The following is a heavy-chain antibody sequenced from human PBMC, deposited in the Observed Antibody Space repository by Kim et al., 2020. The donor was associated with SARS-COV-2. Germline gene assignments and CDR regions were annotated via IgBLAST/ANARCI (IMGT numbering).Heavy chain of an antibody. Sequence: ASVKVSCKASGYTFTSYVIHWVRQAPGQRLEWMGWINAGNGNTGYSQKFQGRVTFTRDTSASTAYMELSSLRSEDTAVYYCARGENNSLDYWGQGTLVTV. CDR1: GYTFTSYV. J-gene: IGHJ4*02. D-gene: IGHD2-21*01. V-gene: IGHV1-3*01. CDR2: INAGNGNT. CDR3: ARGENNSLDY.